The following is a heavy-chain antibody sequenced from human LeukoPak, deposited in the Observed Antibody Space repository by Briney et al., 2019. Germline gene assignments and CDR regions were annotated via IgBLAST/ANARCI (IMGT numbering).Heavy chain of an antibody. V-gene: IGHV5-51*01. J-gene: IGHJ4*02. CDR1: GDSFTSYW. D-gene: IGHD2-2*01. CDR3: AGSTQPYFDY. Sequence: GESLKISCKGSGDSFTSYWIGCVRQMPGKGLQGMGIIYPGDSDTRYSPSFQGQVTISADKSISTAYLQWSSLKASDTAMYYCAGSTQPYFDYWGQGTLVTVSS. CDR2: IYPGDSDT.